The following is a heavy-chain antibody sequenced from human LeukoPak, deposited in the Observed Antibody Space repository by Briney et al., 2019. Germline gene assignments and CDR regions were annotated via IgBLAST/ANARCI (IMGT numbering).Heavy chain of an antibody. CDR2: INPNSGGT. CDR3: ARPSQGGPYCSSTSCYGPFDY. V-gene: IGHV1-2*02. J-gene: IGHJ4*02. D-gene: IGHD2-2*01. Sequence: ASVKVSCKASGYTFTGYYMHWVRQAPGQGLEWMGWINPNSGGTNYAQKFQGRVTMTRDTSISTAYMELSRLRSDDTAVYYCARPSQGGPYCSSTSCYGPFDYWGQGTLVTVSS. CDR1: GYTFTGYY.